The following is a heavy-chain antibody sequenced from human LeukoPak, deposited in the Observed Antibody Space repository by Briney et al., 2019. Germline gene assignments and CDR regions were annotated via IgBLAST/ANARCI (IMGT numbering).Heavy chain of an antibody. Sequence: GGSLRLSCGASGFNFYVYGMSWVRQAPGKGLEWVSTMSSDGSRIYYADSVKGRFTISRDNSKSTLYLQMNSLRADDTTVYYCANGVSGDSMGYCGQGTLVTVSS. V-gene: IGHV3-30*18. CDR2: MSSDGSRI. D-gene: IGHD2-21*02. J-gene: IGHJ4*02. CDR3: ANGVSGDSMGY. CDR1: GFNFYVYG.